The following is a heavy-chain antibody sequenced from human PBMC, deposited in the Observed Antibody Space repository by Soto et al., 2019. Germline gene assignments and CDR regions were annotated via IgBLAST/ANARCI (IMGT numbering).Heavy chain of an antibody. Sequence: GASVKVSCKASGYTFTSYGISWVRQAPGRGLEWMGWISAYNGNTNYAQKLQGRVTMTTDTSTSTAYMELRSLRSDDTAVYYCARVTEYSSSWTQGNYYYGMDVWGQGTTVTVSS. CDR3: ARVTEYSSSWTQGNYYYGMDV. D-gene: IGHD6-13*01. V-gene: IGHV1-18*01. J-gene: IGHJ6*02. CDR1: GYTFTSYG. CDR2: ISAYNGNT.